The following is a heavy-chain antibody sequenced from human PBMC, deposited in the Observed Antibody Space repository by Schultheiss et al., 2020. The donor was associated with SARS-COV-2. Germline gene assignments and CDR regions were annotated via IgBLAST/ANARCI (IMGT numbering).Heavy chain of an antibody. CDR2: INHSGST. CDR3: ARRRAAAFDY. Sequence: SETLSLTCTVSGGSISSYYWSWIRQPPGKGLEWIGEINHSGSTNYNPSLKSRVTISVDTSKNQFSLKLSSVTAADTAVYYCARRRAAAFDYWGQGTLVTVSS. V-gene: IGHV4-59*08. CDR1: GGSISSYY. D-gene: IGHD6-13*01. J-gene: IGHJ4*02.